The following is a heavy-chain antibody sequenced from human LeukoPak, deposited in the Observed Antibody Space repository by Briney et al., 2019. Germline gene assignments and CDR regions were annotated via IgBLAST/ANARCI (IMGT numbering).Heavy chain of an antibody. CDR1: GFTFSSYA. V-gene: IGHV3-30*04. CDR3: ARDWWLQPRSYFDY. CDR2: VSKDGTNK. J-gene: IGHJ4*02. D-gene: IGHD5-24*01. Sequence: GGSLRLSCPAAGFTFSSYAMHWVRQAPGKGLEWVAVVSKDGTNKNYADSVKGRFTISRDNSKNTRYLQMSSLRPEDTAVYYCARDWWLQPRSYFDYWGQGTLVTVSS.